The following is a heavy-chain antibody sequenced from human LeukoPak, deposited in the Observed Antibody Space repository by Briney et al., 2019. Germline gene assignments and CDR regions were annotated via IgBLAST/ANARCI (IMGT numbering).Heavy chain of an antibody. CDR2: VYYTGAS. J-gene: IGHJ4*02. V-gene: IGHV4-39*07. CDR1: GGSISSSSYY. Sequence: SETLSLTCTVSGGSISSSSYYWGWIRQPPGKGLEWIGSVYYTGASYYNPSLKSRVTISIDTSKNHFSLNLTSVTAADTAVYYCARGAPPQNWGQGALVTVSS. CDR3: ARGAPPQN.